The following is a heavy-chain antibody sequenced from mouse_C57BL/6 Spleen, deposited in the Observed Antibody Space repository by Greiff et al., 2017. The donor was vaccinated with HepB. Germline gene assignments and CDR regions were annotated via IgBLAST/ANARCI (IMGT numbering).Heavy chain of an antibody. J-gene: IGHJ1*03. CDR2: IYPGDGDT. CDR3: ARYYGSRGYFDV. D-gene: IGHD1-1*01. Sequence: QVQLQQSGPELVKPGASVKISCKASGYAFSSSWMNWVKQRPGKGLEWIGRIYPGDGDTNYNGKFKGKATLTADKSSSTAYMQLSSLTSEDSAVYFCARYYGSRGYFDVWGTGTTVTVSS. V-gene: IGHV1-82*01. CDR1: GYAFSSSW.